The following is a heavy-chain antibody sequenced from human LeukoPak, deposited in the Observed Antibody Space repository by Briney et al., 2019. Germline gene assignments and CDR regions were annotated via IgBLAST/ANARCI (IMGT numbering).Heavy chain of an antibody. CDR1: GYTFTDYY. V-gene: IGHV1-2*02. Sequence: GGSVKVSCRASGYTFTDYYIHWVRRAPGQGLEWMGWVDPRTGVTRCTQKFQGRVTMTRGTSISTVYLDLNGPTFDDTAVYYCATDNYGMLDYWGQGTLVTVSS. CDR3: ATDNYGMLDY. CDR2: VDPRTGVT. J-gene: IGHJ4*02. D-gene: IGHD3-9*01.